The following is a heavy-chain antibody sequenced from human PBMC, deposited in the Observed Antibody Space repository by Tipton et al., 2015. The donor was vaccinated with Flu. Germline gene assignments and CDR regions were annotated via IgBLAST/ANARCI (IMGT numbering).Heavy chain of an antibody. V-gene: IGHV3-30*01. J-gene: IGHJ4*02. CDR3: AREEGRLGADY. CDR1: GFTFSSYA. Sequence: SLRLSCAASGFTFSSYAMHWVRQAPGKGLEWVAVISYDGSNKYYADSVKGRFTISRDNSKNTLYLQMNSLRAEDTAAYYCAREEGRLGADYWGQGTLVTVSS. CDR2: ISYDGSNK. D-gene: IGHD3-16*01.